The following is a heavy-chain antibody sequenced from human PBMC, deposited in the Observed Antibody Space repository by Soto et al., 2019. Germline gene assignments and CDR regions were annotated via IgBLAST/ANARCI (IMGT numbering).Heavy chain of an antibody. Sequence: ASVKVSCKASGGTLSGYAISWVRQAPGQGLEWMGGIIPIFGTANYAQKFQGRVTITADESTSTAYMELSSLRSEDTAVYYCARDLRYGSTSVFLNWFDPWGQGTLVTVSS. CDR3: ARDLRYGSTSVFLNWFDP. J-gene: IGHJ5*02. V-gene: IGHV1-69*13. D-gene: IGHD2-2*01. CDR1: GGTLSGYA. CDR2: IIPIFGTA.